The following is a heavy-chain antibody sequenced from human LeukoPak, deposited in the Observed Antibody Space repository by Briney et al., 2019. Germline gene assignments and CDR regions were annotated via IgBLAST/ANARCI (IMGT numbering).Heavy chain of an antibody. D-gene: IGHD4-17*01. V-gene: IGHV1-2*02. CDR2: IKPDTGGT. CDR1: VYTFTGYY. CDR3: ARSDYGDYVSLLAY. Sequence: ASVKVSCEASVYTFTGYYVHWVRQAPGQGLEWMGWIKPDTGGTNSAQKFQGRVIMTRDTSISTAYMELSRLRSDDTAVYYCARSDYGDYVSLLAYWGQGTLVTVSS. J-gene: IGHJ4*02.